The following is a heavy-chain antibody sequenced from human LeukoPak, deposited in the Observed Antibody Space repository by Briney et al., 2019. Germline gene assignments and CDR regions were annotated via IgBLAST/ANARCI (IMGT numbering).Heavy chain of an antibody. V-gene: IGHV1-2*06. CDR1: GYTFTGYY. J-gene: IGHJ4*02. CDR3: ARAGSRLTGNFDY. CDR2: INPNSGGT. D-gene: IGHD2-8*02. Sequence: ASVKVSCKASGYTFTGYYMHWVRQAPGQGLEWMGRINPNSGGTNDAQKFQGRVTMTRDTSISRAYMELSRLRSDDTAVYYCARAGSRLTGNFDYWGQGTLVTVSS.